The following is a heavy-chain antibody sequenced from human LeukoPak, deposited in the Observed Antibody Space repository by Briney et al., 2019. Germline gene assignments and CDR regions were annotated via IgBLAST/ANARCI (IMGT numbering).Heavy chain of an antibody. J-gene: IGHJ6*03. Sequence: SETLSLTCTVSGGSISSGSYYWSWIRQPAGKGLEWIGRIYTSGSTNYNPSLKSRVTISVDTSKNQFSLKLSSVTAADTAVYYCARDLGSGSYYMDVWGKGTTVTISS. CDR1: GGSISSGSYY. D-gene: IGHD1-26*01. CDR2: IYTSGST. V-gene: IGHV4-61*02. CDR3: ARDLGSGSYYMDV.